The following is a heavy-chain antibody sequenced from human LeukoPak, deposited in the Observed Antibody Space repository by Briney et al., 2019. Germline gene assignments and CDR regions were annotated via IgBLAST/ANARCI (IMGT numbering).Heavy chain of an antibody. D-gene: IGHD2-2*01. J-gene: IGHJ4*02. CDR1: GFIFSSAW. Sequence: GGSLRLSCEASGFIFSSAWMTWVRQAPGKGLEWVGHIKNKTNGGTTDYAAPVKGRFIISRDDSKNTLYLQMNSLRTEVTAVYYCARGFCSSSSCYQGPFDFWGQGTLATVSS. V-gene: IGHV3-15*01. CDR2: IKNKTNGGTT. CDR3: ARGFCSSSSCYQGPFDF.